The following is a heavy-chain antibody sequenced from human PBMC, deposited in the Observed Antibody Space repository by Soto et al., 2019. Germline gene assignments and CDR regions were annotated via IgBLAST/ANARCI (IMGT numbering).Heavy chain of an antibody. CDR3: AQTMVARTPSFDH. Sequence: QVQLQESGPGLVKPSETLSLNCTVSGGSISRNYWSWIRQPAGKGLEWIGRIYSTGATNYNPSLKGRVSLSVDTSRNQFSLKLTSVTAADTAIYYCAQTMVARTPSFDHWGQGTPVTVSS. V-gene: IGHV4-4*07. CDR2: IYSTGAT. D-gene: IGHD6-19*01. J-gene: IGHJ4*02. CDR1: GGSISRNY.